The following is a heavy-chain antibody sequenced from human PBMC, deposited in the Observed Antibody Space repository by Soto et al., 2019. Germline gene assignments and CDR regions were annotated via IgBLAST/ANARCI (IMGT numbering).Heavy chain of an antibody. D-gene: IGHD3-16*01. CDR1: GFTLSDHY. CDR2: SRSKADGHTA. J-gene: IGHJ6*01. CDR3: GTWRRRTNGLGALEM. Sequence: GGSLRLSCAASGFTLSDHYMEWIRQAPGKGLEWVGRSRSKADGHTAEYAASVKGRLTISRDDSKTSMFLQMNRLKVEDTAVYYRGTWRRRTNGLGALEMGGQGAMDNVST. V-gene: IGHV3-72*01.